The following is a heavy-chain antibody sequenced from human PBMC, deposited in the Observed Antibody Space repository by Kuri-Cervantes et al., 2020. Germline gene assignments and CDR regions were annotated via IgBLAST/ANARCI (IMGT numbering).Heavy chain of an antibody. CDR3: ARELGIAAIDY. Sequence: SETLSLTCAVYGGSFSGYYWSWIRQPPGKGLEWIGEINHSGSTNYNPSLESRVTISVDKSKNQFSLKLSSVTAADTAVYYCARELGIAAIDYWGQGTLVTVSS. J-gene: IGHJ4*02. D-gene: IGHD6-13*01. V-gene: IGHV4-34*01. CDR1: GGSFSGYY. CDR2: INHSGST.